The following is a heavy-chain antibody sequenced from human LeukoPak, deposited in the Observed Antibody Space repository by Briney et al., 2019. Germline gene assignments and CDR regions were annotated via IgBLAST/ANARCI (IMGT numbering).Heavy chain of an antibody. CDR1: GFTFSSYA. D-gene: IGHD6-13*01. Sequence: GGSLRLSCAASGFTFSSYAMSWVRQAPGKGLEWVSAISGSGGSIYYADSVKGRFTISRDNSKNTLYLQMNSLRAEDTAVYYCAILSGIAAADSGAFDIWGQGTMVTVSS. V-gene: IGHV3-23*01. CDR2: ISGSGGSI. J-gene: IGHJ3*02. CDR3: AILSGIAAADSGAFDI.